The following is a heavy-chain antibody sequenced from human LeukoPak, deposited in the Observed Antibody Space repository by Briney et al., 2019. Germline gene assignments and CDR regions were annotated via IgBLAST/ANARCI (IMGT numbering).Heavy chain of an antibody. CDR2: INHSGST. Sequence: SETLSLTCAVYGGSFSGYYWSWIRQPPGKGLEWIGEINHSGSTNYNPSLKSRVIISVDTSKNQFSLKLSSVTAADTAVYYCAREPLYDSRYLGYWGQGTRVTVSS. CDR1: GGSFSGYY. V-gene: IGHV4-34*01. D-gene: IGHD3-22*01. J-gene: IGHJ4*02. CDR3: AREPLYDSRYLGY.